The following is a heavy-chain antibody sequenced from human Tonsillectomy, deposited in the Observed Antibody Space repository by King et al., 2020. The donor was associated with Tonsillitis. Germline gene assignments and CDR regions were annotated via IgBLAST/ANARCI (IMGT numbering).Heavy chain of an antibody. CDR1: GGSISSGDYY. Sequence: VQLQESGPGLVKPSQTLSLTCTVSGGSISSGDYYWSWIRQPPGKGLEWIGYIYYSGSTYYNPSLKSRVTISVDTSKNQFSLKLSSVTAADTAVYYCARELKDANDYGDYVLDYWGQGTLVTVSS. CDR3: ARELKDANDYGDYVLDY. V-gene: IGHV4-30-4*01. D-gene: IGHD4-17*01. J-gene: IGHJ4*02. CDR2: IYYSGST.